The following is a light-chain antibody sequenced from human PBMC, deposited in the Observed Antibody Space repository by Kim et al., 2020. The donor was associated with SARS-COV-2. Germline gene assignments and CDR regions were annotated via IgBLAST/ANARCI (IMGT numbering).Light chain of an antibody. CDR3: LQHNTYPIT. Sequence: ASVGDRVTIPCRASQDIRNDLGWYQQNPGRAPKRLIYGASSLQSGVPSRFSGSGSGTEFTLTISSLQPEDFATYICLQHNTYPITFGQGTRREIK. V-gene: IGKV1-17*01. J-gene: IGKJ5*01. CDR2: GAS. CDR1: QDIRND.